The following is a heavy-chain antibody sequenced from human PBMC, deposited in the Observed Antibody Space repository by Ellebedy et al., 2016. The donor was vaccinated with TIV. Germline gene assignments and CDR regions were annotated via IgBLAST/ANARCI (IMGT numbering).Heavy chain of an antibody. CDR1: GYTFTGYY. J-gene: IGHJ4*02. CDR3: AREIGGVVPAATFDY. CDR2: INPNSGGT. D-gene: IGHD2-2*01. Sequence: AASVKVSCKASGYTFTGYYMHWVRQAPGQGLEWMGWINPNSGGTNYAQKFQGRVTMTRDTSISTAYKELGSLRSEDPAVYYCAREIGGVVPAATFDYWGQGTLVTVSS. V-gene: IGHV1-2*02.